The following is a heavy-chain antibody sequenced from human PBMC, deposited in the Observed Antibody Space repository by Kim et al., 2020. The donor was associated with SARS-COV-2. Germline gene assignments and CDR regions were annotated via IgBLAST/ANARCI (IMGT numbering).Heavy chain of an antibody. Sequence: GGSLRLSCAASGFTFSNAWMSWVRQAPGKGLEWVARIKSKTDGGTTDYAAPVKGRFTISRDDTKNTLYLQMNSLKPEDTAVYDCSTAQWLVDYYGMDVWGQGTTVTVSS. CDR3: STAQWLVDYYGMDV. CDR1: GFTFSNAW. V-gene: IGHV3-15*01. CDR2: IKSKTDGGTT. J-gene: IGHJ6*02. D-gene: IGHD6-19*01.